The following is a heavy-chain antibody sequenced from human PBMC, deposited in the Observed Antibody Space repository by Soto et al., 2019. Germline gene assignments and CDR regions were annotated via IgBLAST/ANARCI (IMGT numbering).Heavy chain of an antibody. CDR1: GVTFSNYW. CDR2: INSDGSST. Sequence: GGSLRLSCAASGVTFSNYWMHWVRQAPGKGLVWVSRINSDGSSTRYADSVKGRFTISRDDAKNTLYLQMNSLRVEDTAVYYCGRGKRLYYNSFDYWGQGTLVTVSS. D-gene: IGHD3-10*01. V-gene: IGHV3-74*01. J-gene: IGHJ4*02. CDR3: GRGKRLYYNSFDY.